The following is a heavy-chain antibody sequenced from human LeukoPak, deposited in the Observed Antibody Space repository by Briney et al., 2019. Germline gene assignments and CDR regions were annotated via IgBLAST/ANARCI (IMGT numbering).Heavy chain of an antibody. CDR3: AKEGWFGELFYFDY. CDR2: IRYDGSNK. Sequence: PGGSLRLSCAASAFTFSRYGMHWVRQAPGMGLEWVAFIRYDGSNKYYADSVKGRFTISRDNSKNTLYLQMNSLRAEDTAVYYCAKEGWFGELFYFDYWGQGTLVTVSS. D-gene: IGHD3-10*01. CDR1: AFTFSRYG. J-gene: IGHJ4*02. V-gene: IGHV3-30*02.